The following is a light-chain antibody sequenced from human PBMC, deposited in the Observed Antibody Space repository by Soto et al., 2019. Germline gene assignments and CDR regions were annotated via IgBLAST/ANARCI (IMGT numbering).Light chain of an antibody. CDR1: QSITNW. V-gene: IGKV1-5*03. J-gene: IGKJ1*01. Sequence: DIQPTQSPSTLSASVGDRVTITCRASQSITNWLAWYQQKPGKAPKLLIYKASNLESGVPSRFSGSGSGTEFTLTITSLQPDDFATYYCHQYKSYPWTFGQGTKVEIK. CDR3: HQYKSYPWT. CDR2: KAS.